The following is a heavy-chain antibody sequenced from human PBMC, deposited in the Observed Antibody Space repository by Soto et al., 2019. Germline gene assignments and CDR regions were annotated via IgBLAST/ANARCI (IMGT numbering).Heavy chain of an antibody. J-gene: IGHJ6*02. D-gene: IGHD4-4*01. Sequence: QVQLVESGGGVVQPGRSLRLSCAASGFTFSSYAMHWVRQAPGKGLEWVAVISYDGSNKYYADSVKGRFTISRDNSKNTLYLQMNSLRAEDTAEYYCARGGFYSKVKYYGMDVWGQGTTVTVSS. CDR3: ARGGFYSKVKYYGMDV. CDR2: ISYDGSNK. V-gene: IGHV3-30-3*01. CDR1: GFTFSSYA.